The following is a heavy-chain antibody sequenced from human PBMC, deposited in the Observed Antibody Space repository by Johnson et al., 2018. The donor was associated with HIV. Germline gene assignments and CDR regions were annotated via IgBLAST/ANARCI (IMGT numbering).Heavy chain of an antibody. CDR2: INWNGGST. D-gene: IGHD5-18*01. CDR1: GFTFDDYG. CDR3: AKTEDRGYRMETGAFDI. V-gene: IGHV3-20*01. J-gene: IGHJ3*02. Sequence: VQLVESGGGVVRPGGSLRLSCAASGFTFDDYGMSWVRQAPGKGLEWVSGINWNGGSTGYADSVKGRFTISRDNAKKSLYLQMNSLRAEDTALYQCAKTEDRGYRMETGAFDIWGQGTMVTVSS.